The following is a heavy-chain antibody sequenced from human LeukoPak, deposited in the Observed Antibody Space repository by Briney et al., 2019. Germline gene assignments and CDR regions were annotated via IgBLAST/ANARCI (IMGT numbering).Heavy chain of an antibody. CDR1: GFTFKNHG. Sequence: GGSLRLSCAASGFTFKNHGMSWVRQAPGKGLEWVSTISGNGDGTYYPDSVTGRFTMSRDNSKNTLYLQMNSLRAEDTAVYYCARDQGGYSSSWYRRELGAIYYFDYWGQGTLVTVSS. CDR3: ARDQGGYSSSWYRRELGAIYYFDY. J-gene: IGHJ4*02. V-gene: IGHV3-23*01. CDR2: ISGNGDGT. D-gene: IGHD6-13*01.